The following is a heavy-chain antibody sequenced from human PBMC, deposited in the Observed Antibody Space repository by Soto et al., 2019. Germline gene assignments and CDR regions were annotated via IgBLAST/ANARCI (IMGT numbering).Heavy chain of an antibody. V-gene: IGHV3-30-3*01. Sequence: GGSLRLSCAASGFTFSSYAMHWVRQAPGKGLEWVAVISYDGSNKYYAGSVKGRFTISRDNSKNTLYLQMNSLRAEDTAVYYCARDRHIAAAGNHYYYYYYGMDVWGQGTTVTVSS. J-gene: IGHJ6*02. CDR1: GFTFSSYA. CDR3: ARDRHIAAAGNHYYYYYYGMDV. CDR2: ISYDGSNK. D-gene: IGHD6-13*01.